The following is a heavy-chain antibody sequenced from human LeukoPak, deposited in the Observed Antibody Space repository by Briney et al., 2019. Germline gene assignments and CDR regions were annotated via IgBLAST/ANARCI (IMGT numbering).Heavy chain of an antibody. CDR3: ARGGFTTQAGLDP. D-gene: IGHD3-3*01. CDR2: ISGYNGNT. Sequence: GSVKVSCKASGYSFTSNGISWVRQAPGQGLEWMGWISGYNGNTNYVRKFQGRVTMTTDTSTSTAYMELRSLRSDNTAVYYCARGGFTTQAGLDPWGQGTLVTVSS. J-gene: IGHJ5*02. V-gene: IGHV1-18*01. CDR1: GYSFTSNG.